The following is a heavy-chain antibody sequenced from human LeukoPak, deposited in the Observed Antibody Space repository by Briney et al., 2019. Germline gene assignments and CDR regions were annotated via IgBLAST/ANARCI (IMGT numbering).Heavy chain of an antibody. CDR3: ARLGAVAGTRPLPES. J-gene: IGHJ4*02. Sequence: SETLSLACTVSGGSISSSSYYWGWIRQPPGKGLEWIGSIYYSGSTYYNPSLKSRVTISVDTSKNQFSLKLSSVTAADTAVYYCARLGAVAGTRPLPESWGQGTLVTVSS. D-gene: IGHD6-19*01. CDR1: GGSISSSSYY. CDR2: IYYSGST. V-gene: IGHV4-39*01.